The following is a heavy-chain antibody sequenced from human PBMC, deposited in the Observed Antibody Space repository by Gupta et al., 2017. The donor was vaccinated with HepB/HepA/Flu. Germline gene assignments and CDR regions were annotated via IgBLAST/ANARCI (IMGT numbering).Heavy chain of an antibody. CDR2: MYYTGIT. D-gene: IGHD1-26*01. J-gene: IGHJ4*02. CDR3: AGLASCGALATIDY. CDR1: GGSISSRSYF. V-gene: IGHV4-39*01. Sequence: QLQLQESGPGLVKHSETLSLTCSVSGGSISSRSYFWGWIRQPPGKGLGWIGTMYYTGITYYNWSLNSRVTISVPTSKNQSSLKLTTVTAAATPVYDCAGLASCGALATIDYWVQGTLVTVSS.